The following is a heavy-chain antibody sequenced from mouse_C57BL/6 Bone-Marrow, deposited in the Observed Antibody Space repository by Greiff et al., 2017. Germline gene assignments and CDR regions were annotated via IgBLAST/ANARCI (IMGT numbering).Heavy chain of an antibody. Sequence: EVKLQESGGGLVQPKGSLKLSCAASGFSFNTYAMNWVRQAPGKGLEWVARIRSKSNNYATYYADSVKDRFTISRDDSESMLYLQMNNLKTEDTAMYYCVSMVTTNYAMDYWGQGTSVTVSS. V-gene: IGHV10-1*01. CDR1: GFSFNTYA. J-gene: IGHJ4*01. D-gene: IGHD2-2*01. CDR2: IRSKSNNYAT. CDR3: VSMVTTNYAMDY.